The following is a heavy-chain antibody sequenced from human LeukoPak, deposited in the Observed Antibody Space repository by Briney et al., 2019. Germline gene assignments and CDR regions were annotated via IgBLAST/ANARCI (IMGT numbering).Heavy chain of an antibody. V-gene: IGHV4-59*08. D-gene: IGHD3-9*01. Sequence: SETLSLTCTVSGGSISSYYWSWIRQPPGKGLEWIGYIYYSGSTNYNPSLKSRVTISVDTSKNQFSLKLSSVTAADTAVYYCARQYYDILTGYYYFDCWGQGTLVTVSS. CDR2: IYYSGST. CDR3: ARQYYDILTGYYYFDC. CDR1: GGSISSYY. J-gene: IGHJ4*02.